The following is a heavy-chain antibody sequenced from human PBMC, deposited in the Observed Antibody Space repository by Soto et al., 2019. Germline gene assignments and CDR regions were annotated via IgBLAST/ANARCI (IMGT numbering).Heavy chain of an antibody. CDR2: ISSSSSYI. CDR3: VRDTMRASAAASLDY. CDR1: GFTFSSYS. Sequence: GGSLRLSCAASGFTFSSYSMNWVRQAPGKGLEWVSSISSSSSYIYYADSVKGRFTISRDNAKNSLYLQMSSLRVDDTAVYFCVRDTMRASAAASLDYWGQGTQVTVSS. V-gene: IGHV3-21*01. D-gene: IGHD6-13*01. J-gene: IGHJ4*02.